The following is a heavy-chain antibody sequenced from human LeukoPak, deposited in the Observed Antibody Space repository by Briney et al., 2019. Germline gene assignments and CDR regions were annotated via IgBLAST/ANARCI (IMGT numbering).Heavy chain of an antibody. J-gene: IGHJ4*02. Sequence: PSETLSLTCTVSGGSISSGGYYWSWIRQHPGKGLEWIGYIYYSGSTYYNPSLKSRVTISVDTSKNQFSLKLSSVTAADTAVYYCVRDAPYGGKAFDYWGQGTLVTVSS. CDR1: GGSISSGGYY. CDR2: IYYSGST. V-gene: IGHV4-31*03. D-gene: IGHD4-23*01. CDR3: VRDAPYGGKAFDY.